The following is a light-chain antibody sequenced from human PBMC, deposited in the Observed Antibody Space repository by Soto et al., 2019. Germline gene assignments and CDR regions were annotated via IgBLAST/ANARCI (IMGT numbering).Light chain of an antibody. CDR2: DAS. J-gene: IGKJ1*01. Sequence: DIQMTQSPSTLSASVGDRVIITCRASQSLASSLAWYQQKPGKAPTLLISDASSLERGVPSRFSGSGSGTEFTLTIRSLQPGDFATYYCQQYHGYSRTFGQGTKVEIK. V-gene: IGKV1-5*01. CDR3: QQYHGYSRT. CDR1: QSLASS.